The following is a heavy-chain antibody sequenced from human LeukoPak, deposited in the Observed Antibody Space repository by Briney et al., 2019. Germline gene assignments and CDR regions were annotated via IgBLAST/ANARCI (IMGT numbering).Heavy chain of an antibody. V-gene: IGHV3-30*02. D-gene: IGHD4-17*01. CDR1: GLTFRSYG. Sequence: PGGSLRLSCAASGLTFRSYGMHLVRQARGKGMEWVAFIRYDGSNKYYADSVKGRFTISRDNSKNTLYLQMNSLRAEDTAVYYCAKDQGVTVTTGYNYWGQGTLVTVSS. CDR2: IRYDGSNK. J-gene: IGHJ4*02. CDR3: AKDQGVTVTTGYNY.